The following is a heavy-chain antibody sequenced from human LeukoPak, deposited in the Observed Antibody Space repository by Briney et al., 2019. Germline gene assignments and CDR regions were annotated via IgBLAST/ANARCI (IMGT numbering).Heavy chain of an antibody. V-gene: IGHV3-20*04. CDR1: GFTFDDYG. Sequence: PGGSLRLSCAASGFTFDDYGMSWVRQAPGKGLEWVSGINWNGGSTGYADSVKGRFTISIDNAKNSLYLQMNSLRAEDTALYYCARAPAYSGSYYYVYWGQGTLVTVSS. J-gene: IGHJ4*02. CDR3: ARAPAYSGSYYYVY. CDR2: INWNGGST. D-gene: IGHD1-26*01.